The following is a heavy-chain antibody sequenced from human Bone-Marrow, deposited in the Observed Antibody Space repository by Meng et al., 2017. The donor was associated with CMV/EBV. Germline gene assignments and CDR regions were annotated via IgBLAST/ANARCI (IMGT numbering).Heavy chain of an antibody. CDR1: GFTFSTYD. J-gene: IGHJ6*02. Sequence: GESLKISCTASGFTFSTYDFHWVRQPTGKGLEWVSSIGTVGDTYSIGSVKGRFIISREDAKNSVYLQMNSLRVEDTAVYYCARDREPHQLLLYYYAMDVWGQGTTATVSS. CDR3: ARDREPHQLLLYYYAMDV. CDR2: IGTVGDT. V-gene: IGHV3-13*01. D-gene: IGHD1-26*01.